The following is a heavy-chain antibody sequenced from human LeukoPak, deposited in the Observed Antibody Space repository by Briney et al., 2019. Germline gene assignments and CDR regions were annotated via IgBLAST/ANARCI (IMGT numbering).Heavy chain of an antibody. CDR3: TRDPRGSYGPDAFDI. CDR1: GFSFGDYA. CDR2: IRSKAYGGTT. J-gene: IGHJ3*02. V-gene: IGHV3-49*04. D-gene: IGHD1-26*01. Sequence: GGSLRLSCTASGFSFGDYAMNWVRQAPGKGLEWVGFIRSKAYGGTTEYAASVKGRFTISRDDSKSIAYLQMNGLKTEDTAVYYCTRDPRGSYGPDAFDIWGQGTMVTVSS.